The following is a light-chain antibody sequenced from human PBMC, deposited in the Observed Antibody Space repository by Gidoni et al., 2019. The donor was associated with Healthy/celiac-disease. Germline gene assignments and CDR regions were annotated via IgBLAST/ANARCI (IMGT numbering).Light chain of an antibody. CDR3: QQRSNWLIT. CDR1: QSVSSY. CDR2: DAS. J-gene: IGKJ5*01. Sequence: EIVLTQSPATLSLSPGERATLSCRASQSVSSYVAWYQQKPGQAPRLLIYDASNRATGSPARFSGSGSGTDFTLTISSLEPEDFAVYYCQQRSNWLITFGQGTRLEIK. V-gene: IGKV3-11*01.